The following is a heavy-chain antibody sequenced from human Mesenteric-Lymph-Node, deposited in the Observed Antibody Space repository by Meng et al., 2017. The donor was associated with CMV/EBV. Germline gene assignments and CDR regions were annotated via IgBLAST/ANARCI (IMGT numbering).Heavy chain of an antibody. D-gene: IGHD3-22*01. J-gene: IGHJ4*02. V-gene: IGHV3-43D*04. Sequence: GGSLRLSCAASGFIFHDYAMHWVRQAPGKGLEWVSRTNPEGSITYYVDSVEGRFTVSRDNAKNTLYLQMSSVRAEDTALYYCATCCGDYYDSSGRFSVFDHWGQGTLVTVSS. CDR1: GFIFHDYA. CDR2: TNPEGSIT. CDR3: ATCCGDYYDSSGRFSVFDH.